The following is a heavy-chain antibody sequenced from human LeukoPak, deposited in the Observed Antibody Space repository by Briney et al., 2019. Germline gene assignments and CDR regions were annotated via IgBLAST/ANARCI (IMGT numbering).Heavy chain of an antibody. CDR3: AKESSYSSGSAFDY. V-gene: IGHV3-9*01. Sequence: PGGSLRLSCAASGFTFDDYAMHWVRQAPGKGLEWVSGISWNSGSIGYADSVKGRFTISRDNAKNSLYLQMNSLRAEDTALYYCAKESSYSSGSAFDYWGQGTLVTVSS. CDR1: GFTFDDYA. D-gene: IGHD6-19*01. CDR2: ISWNSGSI. J-gene: IGHJ4*02.